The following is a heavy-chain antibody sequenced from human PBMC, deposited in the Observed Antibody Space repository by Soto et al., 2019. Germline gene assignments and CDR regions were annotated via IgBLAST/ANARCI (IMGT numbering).Heavy chain of an antibody. CDR3: ATQGFGTLHGLVDV. V-gene: IGHV4-59*08. J-gene: IGHJ6*02. CDR2: LSYSGHT. CDR1: GGSITSITNHY. Sequence: QVRLQESGPGLVKPSETLSLTCTVSGGSITSITNHYCSWIRQPPGKGLEWIGYLSYSGHTSYNPPLTSPVILSVDTSKNQVSLNLASVTAADTAVYYCATQGFGTLHGLVDVWGQGTTVTVSS. D-gene: IGHD1-7*01.